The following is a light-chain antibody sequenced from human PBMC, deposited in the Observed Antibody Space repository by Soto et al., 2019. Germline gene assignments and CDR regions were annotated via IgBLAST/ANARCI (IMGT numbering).Light chain of an antibody. CDR2: GVT. CDR1: SSDVGGYNY. Sequence: QSALTQPPSASGSPGQSVTISCTGTSSDVGGYNYVSWYQRHPGKAPKLIISGVTKRPSGVPDRFSGSKSGNTASLTISGLQAEDEADYDCCSYAGSDILIFGGGTKVTVL. J-gene: IGLJ2*01. V-gene: IGLV2-8*01. CDR3: CSYAGSDILI.